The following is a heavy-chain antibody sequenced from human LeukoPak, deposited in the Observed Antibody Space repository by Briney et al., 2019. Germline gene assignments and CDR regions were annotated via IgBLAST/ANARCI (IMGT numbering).Heavy chain of an antibody. J-gene: IGHJ6*03. CDR1: GFTFSSYA. CDR2: IAYDGSNK. Sequence: GGSLRLSCAASGFTFSSYAMHWVRQAPGKGLEGLAVIAYDGSNKYYADSGKGRFTISRDNSNNTLYLQMNSLRAEDTAVYYCARDYGDYQPPYYYYYYMDVWGKGTTVTVSS. CDR3: ARDYGDYQPPYYYYYYMDV. D-gene: IGHD4-17*01. V-gene: IGHV3-30*04.